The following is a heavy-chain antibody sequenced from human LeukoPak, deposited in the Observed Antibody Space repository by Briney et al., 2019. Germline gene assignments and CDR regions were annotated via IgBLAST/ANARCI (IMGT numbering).Heavy chain of an antibody. CDR1: GFTFTSSA. CDR2: IVVGSGNT. D-gene: IGHD3-3*01. CDR3: AAGLVYDFTYGMDV. V-gene: IGHV1-58*02. J-gene: IGHJ6*01. Sequence: GASVKVACKASGFTFTSSAMQWVRQARGQRLEWIGWIVVGSGNTNYAQKFQERVTITRDMSTSTAYMELSSLRSEDTAVYYCAAGLVYDFTYGMDVWVQRTTVTVSS.